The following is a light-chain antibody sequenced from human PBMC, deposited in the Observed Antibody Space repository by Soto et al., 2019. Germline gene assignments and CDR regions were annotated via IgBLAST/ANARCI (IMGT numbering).Light chain of an antibody. CDR3: SSYTNNNSPV. V-gene: IGLV2-14*01. J-gene: IGLJ3*02. Sequence: QSALTQPASVSGSPGQSITISCTGTSSDIGGFNYVSWYQRLPGRAPKLVIFEVSNRPSGVSSRFSGSKSGSTASLTISGLQSEDEGAYYCSSYTNNNSPVFGGGTKVTVL. CDR2: EVS. CDR1: SSDIGGFNY.